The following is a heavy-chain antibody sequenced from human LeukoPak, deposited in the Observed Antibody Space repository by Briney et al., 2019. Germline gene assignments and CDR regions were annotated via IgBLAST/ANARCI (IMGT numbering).Heavy chain of an antibody. J-gene: IGHJ1*01. CDR1: GFTFSTYA. CDR2: IWYDGSEQ. Sequence: GRSLRLSCAASGFTFSTYAIHWVRQAPGKGLEWVAVIWYDGSEQYYADSVKGRFIISRDNSKSTSGLQMNSLRAEDTAVYYCAREGDSRWGELSPWGQGTLVTVSA. CDR3: AREGDSRWGELSP. D-gene: IGHD3-16*02. V-gene: IGHV3-33*01.